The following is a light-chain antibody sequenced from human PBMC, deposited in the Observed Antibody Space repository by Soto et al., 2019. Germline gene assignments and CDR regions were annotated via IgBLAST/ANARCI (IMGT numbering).Light chain of an antibody. J-gene: IGLJ1*01. CDR2: EVS. V-gene: IGLV2-14*01. CDR3: SSYTSSSTYV. CDR1: SSDVGGYNY. Sequence: QSALTQPASVSGSPGQSITISCTGTSSDVGGYNYVSWYQQHPGKAPKLMIYEVSNRPSGVSNRFSGSKSGNTASLTISGHQAEDVADYYCSSYTSSSTYVFGTGTKVTVL.